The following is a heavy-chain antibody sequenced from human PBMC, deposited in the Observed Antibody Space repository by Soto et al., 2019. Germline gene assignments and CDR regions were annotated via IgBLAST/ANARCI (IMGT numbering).Heavy chain of an antibody. CDR2: IIPIFGTA. J-gene: IGHJ4*02. CDR1: GGTFSSYA. CDR3: ARGCDFWSGYPPYYFEY. Sequence: LKVSCKASGGTFSSYAISWVRQAPGQGLEWMGGIIPIFGTANYAQKFQGRVTITADEPTRTAYMELSSLRSEDTAVYYCARGCDFWSGYPPYYFEYWGQGTLVTVSS. D-gene: IGHD3-3*01. V-gene: IGHV1-69*01.